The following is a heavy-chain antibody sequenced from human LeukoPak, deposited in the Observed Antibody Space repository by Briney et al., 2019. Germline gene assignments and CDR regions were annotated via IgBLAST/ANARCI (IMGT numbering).Heavy chain of an antibody. CDR1: GFTFRSHA. Sequence: GGSLRLSCATSGFTFRSHAMHWVRQAPGKGLEWVSAISGSGGSTYYADSVKGRFTISRDNSKNTLYLQMNSLRAEDTAVYYCATGGIAAAGDYWGQGTLVTVSS. CDR2: ISGSGGST. CDR3: ATGGIAAAGDY. D-gene: IGHD6-13*01. J-gene: IGHJ4*02. V-gene: IGHV3-23*01.